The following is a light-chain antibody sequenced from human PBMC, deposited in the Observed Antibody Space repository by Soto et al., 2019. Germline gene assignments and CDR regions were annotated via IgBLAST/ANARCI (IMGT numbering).Light chain of an antibody. CDR1: SGDGGGYYY. CDR2: EVS. J-gene: IGLJ1*01. CDR3: SSYAGSTNLGV. Sequence: QSVLTQPASVSGSPGQSITISCTGTSGDGGGYYYVSWYQQLPGKAPKLMLSEVSNRPSGVSNRFSVSKSGTTASRTISGLQAEDEDDSYCSSYAGSTNLGVFGTGTKVTVL. V-gene: IGLV2-14*01.